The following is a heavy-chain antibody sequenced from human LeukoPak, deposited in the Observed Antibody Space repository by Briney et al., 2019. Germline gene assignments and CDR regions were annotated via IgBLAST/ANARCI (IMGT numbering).Heavy chain of an antibody. V-gene: IGHV1-46*01. D-gene: IGHD1-26*01. CDR3: ARDLKWEPNGLDAFDI. CDR2: INPSGGST. CDR1: GGTFSSYA. J-gene: IGHJ3*02. Sequence: ASVKVSCKASGGTFSSYAISWVRQAPGQGLEWMGIINPSGGSTSYAQKFQGRVTMTRDTSTSTVYMELSSLRSEDTAVYYCARDLKWEPNGLDAFDIWGQGTMVTVSS.